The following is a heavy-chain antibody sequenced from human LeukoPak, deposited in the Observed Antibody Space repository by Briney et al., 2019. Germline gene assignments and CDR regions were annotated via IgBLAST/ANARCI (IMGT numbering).Heavy chain of an antibody. CDR3: ARVVPTTVTTGGGDY. D-gene: IGHD4-17*01. V-gene: IGHV1-46*01. Sequence: ASVTVSCKASGYTFTSYYMHWVRQAPGQGLEWMGIISPSGESTSYAQRFQGRVTMTRDTSTSTVYMELSSLRAEDTAVYYCARVVPTTVTTGGGDYWGQGTLVTVSS. J-gene: IGHJ4*02. CDR1: GYTFTSYY. CDR2: ISPSGEST.